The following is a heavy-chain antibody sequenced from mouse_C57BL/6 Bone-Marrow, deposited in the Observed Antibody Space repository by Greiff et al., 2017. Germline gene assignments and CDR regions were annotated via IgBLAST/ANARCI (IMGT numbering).Heavy chain of an antibody. CDR2: ISSGGSYT. V-gene: IGHV5-6*02. Sequence: DVMLVESGGDLVKPGGSLKLSCVASGFTFSSYGMSWVRQTPDKRLEWVATISSGGSYTYYPDSVKGRFTISRDNAKNTLYLQMSSLKSEDTAMYYCARQTGHYWGQGTTLTVSS. CDR1: GFTFSSYG. J-gene: IGHJ2*01. D-gene: IGHD4-1*01. CDR3: ARQTGHY.